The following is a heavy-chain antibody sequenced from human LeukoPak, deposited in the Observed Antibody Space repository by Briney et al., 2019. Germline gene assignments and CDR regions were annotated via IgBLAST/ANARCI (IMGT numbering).Heavy chain of an antibody. J-gene: IGHJ3*02. CDR1: GYTLIDYD. CDR3: ARVQRFYDAKGGAVDI. V-gene: IGHV1-8*03. Sequence: ASVKVSCKASGYTLIDYDINWVRQATGQGLEWMGWLHFKSGNTGYGQRFQGRVSYTRDASTSTAYMELSGLRSEDTAVYYCARVQRFYDAKGGAVDIWGRGTMVTVSS. CDR2: LHFKSGNT. D-gene: IGHD5/OR15-5a*01.